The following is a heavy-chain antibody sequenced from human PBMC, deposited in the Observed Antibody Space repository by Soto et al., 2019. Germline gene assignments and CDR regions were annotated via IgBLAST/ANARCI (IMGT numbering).Heavy chain of an antibody. V-gene: IGHV4-34*01. D-gene: IGHD6-6*01. CDR3: AREVDSTSSTSYYYYYMDV. CDR1: GGSFSTYY. CDR2: INQSGST. J-gene: IGHJ6*03. Sequence: PSETLSLTCGIYGGSFSTYYWSWIRQSPGMGLEWVGEINQSGSTNYNPSLKSRVTISVDTSNSQFSLKLSSVTAADTAVYYCAREVDSTSSTSYYYYYMDVWGKGTTVTVSS.